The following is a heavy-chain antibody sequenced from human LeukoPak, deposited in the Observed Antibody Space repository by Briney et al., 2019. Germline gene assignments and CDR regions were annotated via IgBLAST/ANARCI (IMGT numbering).Heavy chain of an antibody. CDR2: IWNDGRNK. V-gene: IGHV3-33*01. J-gene: IGHJ4*02. CDR1: GFTLSSYG. Sequence: AGGSLRLSCAASGFTLSSYGMHWVRQAPGKGLEWVAVIWNDGRNKYYADSVKGRFTISRDNSKNTLYLQMNSLRAEDTAVYYCARDQHDRYFDYWGQGTLVTVSS. CDR3: ARDQHDRYFDY.